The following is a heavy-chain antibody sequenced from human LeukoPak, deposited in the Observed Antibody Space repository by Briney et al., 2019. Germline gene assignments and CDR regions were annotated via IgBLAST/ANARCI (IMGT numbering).Heavy chain of an antibody. CDR1: GFIFTNFF. V-gene: IGHV3-7*01. Sequence: GGSLRLSCAASGFIFTNFFMSWVRQAPGKGLEWEASIKHDGSEKYYVDSVRGRFTISRDNTKNLLYLQMSSLRAEDTAVYYCATDRGWRTSGYYLYYFEYWGQGTLVTFSS. CDR2: IKHDGSEK. CDR3: ATDRGWRTSGYYLYYFEY. J-gene: IGHJ4*02. D-gene: IGHD3-3*01.